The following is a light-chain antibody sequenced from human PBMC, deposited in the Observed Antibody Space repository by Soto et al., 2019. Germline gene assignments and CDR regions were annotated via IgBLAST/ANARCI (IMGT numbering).Light chain of an antibody. J-gene: IGKJ1*01. CDR1: QSVSSD. CDR2: GAF. V-gene: IGKV3-15*01. Sequence: EIVMTQSPATLSVSPGERATLSCRASQSVSSDLAWYHQKPGQAPRLLIYGAFTRATGIPARFSGSGSGTEFTLTINSLQSEDFAVYDCQQYNNWPRTFGQGTKVEIK. CDR3: QQYNNWPRT.